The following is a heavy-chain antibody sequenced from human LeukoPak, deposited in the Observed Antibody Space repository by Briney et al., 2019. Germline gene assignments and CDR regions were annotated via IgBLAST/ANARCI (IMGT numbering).Heavy chain of an antibody. J-gene: IGHJ4*02. Sequence: KISCKGSGYSFTSYWIGWVRQAPGQGLEWMGGIIPIFGTANYAQKFQGRVTITADESTSTAYMELSSLRSEDTAVYYCARPSWGGERGAWDYWGQGTLVTVSS. CDR3: ARPSWGGERGAWDY. CDR1: GYSFTSYW. D-gene: IGHD3-16*01. CDR2: IIPIFGTA. V-gene: IGHV1-69*01.